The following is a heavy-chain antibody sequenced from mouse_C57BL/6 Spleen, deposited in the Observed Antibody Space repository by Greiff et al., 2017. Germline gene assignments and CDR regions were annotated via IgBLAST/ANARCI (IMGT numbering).Heavy chain of an antibody. CDR3: ERLGDFDY. J-gene: IGHJ2*01. CDR2: INPSSGYT. Sequence: VQLVESGAELAKPGASVKLSCKASGYTFTSYWMHWVKQRPGQGLEWIGYINPSSGYTKYNQKFKDKATLTADKSSSTAYMQLSSLTDKDSAVDYSERLGDFDYWGQGTTLTVSS. V-gene: IGHV1-7*01. CDR1: GYTFTSYW. D-gene: IGHD3-3*01.